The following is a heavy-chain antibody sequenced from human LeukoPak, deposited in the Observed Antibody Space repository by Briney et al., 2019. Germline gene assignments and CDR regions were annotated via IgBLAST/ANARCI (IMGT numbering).Heavy chain of an antibody. Sequence: PSETLSLTCTVSGGSFSSGSYYWSWIRQPPGKGLEWIGYIYYSGSTNYNPSLKSRVTISVDTSKNQFSLKLSSVTAADTAVYYCARAEKATVVDDYWGQGTLVTVSS. CDR1: GGSFSSGSYY. J-gene: IGHJ4*02. CDR3: ARAEKATVVDDY. CDR2: IYYSGST. D-gene: IGHD4-23*01. V-gene: IGHV4-61*01.